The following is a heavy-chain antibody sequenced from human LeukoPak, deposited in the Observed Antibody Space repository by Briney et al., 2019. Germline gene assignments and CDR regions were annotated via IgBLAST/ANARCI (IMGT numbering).Heavy chain of an antibody. CDR1: GFTFSGSA. V-gene: IGHV3-73*01. Sequence: QPGGSLRLSCAASGFTFSGSAMHWVRQASGKGLEWVGRIRSKANSYATAYAASVKGRFTISRDDSKNTAYLQMNSLKTEDTAVYYCTAQIRQGAFDIWGQGTMVTVSS. D-gene: IGHD4-17*01. CDR2: IRSKANSYAT. J-gene: IGHJ3*02. CDR3: TAQIRQGAFDI.